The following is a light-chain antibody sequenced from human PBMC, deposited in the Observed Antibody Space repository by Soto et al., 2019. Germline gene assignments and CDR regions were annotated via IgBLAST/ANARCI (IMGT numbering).Light chain of an antibody. Sequence: IVMTQSPTTLSLSPGERAALSCRASQSVSSKLAWYQQKPGQAPRLLLYGASTRATGIPARFSGSGSGTELTLTISSLQPENFAVYYCQQYNNWPPITFGQGTRLEIK. CDR1: QSVSSK. CDR2: GAS. CDR3: QQYNNWPPIT. V-gene: IGKV3-15*01. J-gene: IGKJ5*01.